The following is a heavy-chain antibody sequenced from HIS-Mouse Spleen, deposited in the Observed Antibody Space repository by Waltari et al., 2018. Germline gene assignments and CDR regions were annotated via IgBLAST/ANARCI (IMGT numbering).Heavy chain of an antibody. CDR3: ARDHSSSWYYYYYGMDV. CDR1: GYTFTSYG. Sequence: QVQLVQSGAEVKKPGASVKVSCKASGYTFTSYGISWVRQAPGQGLEWMGWIRDYNGNTNYAQKLQGRGTMTTDTSTSTAYMELRSLRSDDTAVYYCARDHSSSWYYYYYGMDVWGQGTTVTVSS. D-gene: IGHD6-13*01. CDR2: IRDYNGNT. J-gene: IGHJ6*02. V-gene: IGHV1-18*01.